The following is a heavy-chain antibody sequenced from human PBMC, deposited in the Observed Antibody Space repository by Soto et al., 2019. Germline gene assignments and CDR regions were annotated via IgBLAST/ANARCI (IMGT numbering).Heavy chain of an antibody. CDR2: IYYSGST. CDR3: ARGNYYDSSGYYPGY. V-gene: IGHV4-59*01. J-gene: IGHJ4*02. CDR1: GGSISSYY. D-gene: IGHD3-22*01. Sequence: PSETLSLTCTVSGGSISSYYWSWIRQPPGKGLEWIGYIYYSGSTNYNPSLKSRVTISVDTSKNQFSLKLSSVTAADTAVYYCARGNYYDSSGYYPGYWGQGTLVTVSS.